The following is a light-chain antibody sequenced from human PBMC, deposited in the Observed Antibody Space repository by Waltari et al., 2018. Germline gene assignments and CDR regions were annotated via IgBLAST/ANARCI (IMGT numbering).Light chain of an antibody. Sequence: EIVLTQSPATLSLSPGERAALPCRASQAISSRLAWYQQKPGQAPRLLIYDASSRATGIPARFSGSGSGTDFTLTISSLEPEDFAVYYCQQRHNWPVTFGQGTRLEIK. J-gene: IGKJ5*01. V-gene: IGKV3-11*01. CDR3: QQRHNWPVT. CDR2: DAS. CDR1: QAISSR.